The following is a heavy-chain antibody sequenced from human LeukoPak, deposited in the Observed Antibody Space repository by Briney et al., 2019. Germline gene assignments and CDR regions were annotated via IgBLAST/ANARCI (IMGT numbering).Heavy chain of an antibody. Sequence: SETLSLTCTVSGDSLSGNYWSWIRQPPGKGLESIGYIYYTGSTNYNPSLKSRVTISVDTSKNQFSLRLRSVTAEDTAVYYCARDGGPYYFDSWGQGILVTVSS. J-gene: IGHJ4*02. CDR3: ARDGGPYYFDS. CDR1: GDSLSGNY. D-gene: IGHD6-25*01. V-gene: IGHV4-59*01. CDR2: IYYTGST.